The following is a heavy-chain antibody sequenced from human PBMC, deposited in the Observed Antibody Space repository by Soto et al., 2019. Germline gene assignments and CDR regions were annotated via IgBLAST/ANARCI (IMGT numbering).Heavy chain of an antibody. CDR3: ARVLGAPLYYFGC. CDR1: GYTLSSGNY. V-gene: IGHV4-38-2*02. Sequence: ADTLSHPCPFSGYTLSSGNYCGCIRQSTGKRLEWIGSIYQSGSSYYNPSLRSRATISVDTSKNQFSLKLSSVTAADTAVYYCARVLGAPLYYFGCRGQGILVTVSS. D-gene: IGHD1-26*01. CDR2: IYQSGSS. J-gene: IGHJ4*02.